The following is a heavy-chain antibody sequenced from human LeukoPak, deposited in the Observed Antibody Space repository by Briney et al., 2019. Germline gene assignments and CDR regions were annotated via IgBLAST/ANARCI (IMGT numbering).Heavy chain of an antibody. D-gene: IGHD3-10*01. V-gene: IGHV4-59*01. Sequence: PSETLSLTCTVSGGSISSYYCSWIRQPPGKGLEWIGYIYYSGSTNYNPSLKSRVSISVDTSKNQFSLKLSSVTAADTAVYYCARSYGSVSFYYFDYWGQGTLVTVSS. CDR1: GGSISSYY. CDR2: IYYSGST. J-gene: IGHJ4*02. CDR3: ARSYGSVSFYYFDY.